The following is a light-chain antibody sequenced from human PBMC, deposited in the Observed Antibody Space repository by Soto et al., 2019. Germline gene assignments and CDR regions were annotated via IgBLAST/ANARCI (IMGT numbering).Light chain of an antibody. CDR1: SSNIGAGYD. Sequence: QSVLTQTPSVSGAPGQKITMSCTGSSSNIGAGYDVHWYQQVPGAAPRLLIYADNNRPSGVPDRFSASKSGTSASLAITGLQGEDEANYYCAAWDDSLGAVVFGGGTKVTVL. V-gene: IGLV1-40*01. CDR3: AAWDDSLGAVV. J-gene: IGLJ2*01. CDR2: ADN.